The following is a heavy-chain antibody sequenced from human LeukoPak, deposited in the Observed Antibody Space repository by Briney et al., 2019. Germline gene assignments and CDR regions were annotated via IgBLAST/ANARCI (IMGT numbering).Heavy chain of an antibody. CDR1: GGTFSSYA. D-gene: IGHD6-6*01. CDR2: ISAYNGNT. V-gene: IGHV1-18*01. CDR3: ARAIAARLTGGSFDP. J-gene: IGHJ5*02. Sequence: GASVKVSCKASGGTFSSYAISWVRQAPGQGLEWMGWISAYNGNTNYAQKLQGRVTMTTDTSTSTAYMELRSLRSDDTAVYYCARAIAARLTGGSFDPWGQGTLVTVSS.